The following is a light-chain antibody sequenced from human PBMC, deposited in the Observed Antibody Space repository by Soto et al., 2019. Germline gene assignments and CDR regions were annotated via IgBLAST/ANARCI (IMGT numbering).Light chain of an antibody. CDR1: QSISSN. Sequence: EIVMTQSPATLSVSPGERATLSCRASQSISSNLVWYQQKAGQAPRLLIYGASSRATGIPDRFSGSGSGTDFTQTTTRLQPEDVATYYCQQYGPSHSTLGRGTQVYI. CDR2: GAS. J-gene: IGKJ1*01. V-gene: IGKV3D-15*01. CDR3: QQYGPSHST.